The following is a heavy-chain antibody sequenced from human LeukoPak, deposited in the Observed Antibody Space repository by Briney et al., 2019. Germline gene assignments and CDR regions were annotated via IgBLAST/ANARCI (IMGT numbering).Heavy chain of an antibody. CDR2: ISYDGSNK. CDR3: AKVTWLQFVVGPLGY. V-gene: IGHV3-30-3*01. J-gene: IGHJ4*02. D-gene: IGHD5-24*01. Sequence: GSLRLSCAASGFTFSSYAMHWVRQAPGKGLEWVAVISYDGSNKYYADSVKGRFTISRDNSKNTLYLQMNSLRAEDTAVYYCAKVTWLQFVVGPLGYWGQGTLVTVSS. CDR1: GFTFSSYA.